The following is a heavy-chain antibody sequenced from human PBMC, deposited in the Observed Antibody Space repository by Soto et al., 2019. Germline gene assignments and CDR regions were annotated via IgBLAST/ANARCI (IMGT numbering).Heavy chain of an antibody. V-gene: IGHV1-3*01. J-gene: IGHJ4*02. Sequence: ASVKVSCKASGYTFTSYAMHWVRQAPGQRLEWMGWINAGNGNTKYSQKFQGRVTMTTDTSTSTAYMDLRSLRSDDTAVYYCARVAPPSDYWGQGTLVNVSS. CDR1: GYTFTSYA. CDR2: INAGNGNT. CDR3: ARVAPPSDY.